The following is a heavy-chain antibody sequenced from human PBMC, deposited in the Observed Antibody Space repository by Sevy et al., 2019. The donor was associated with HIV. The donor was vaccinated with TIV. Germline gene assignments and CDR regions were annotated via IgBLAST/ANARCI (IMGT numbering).Heavy chain of an antibody. V-gene: IGHV3-23*01. Sequence: GGSLRLSCAASGLAFTRYAMSWVRQAPGKGLEWVSTISNSGVNIYYADSVKGRFTVSRDTSKNTLYLQMNSLRPEDTAMYFCARDRDYYGSGTFDAWGQGTTVTVSS. D-gene: IGHD3-10*01. J-gene: IGHJ6*02. CDR2: ISNSGVNI. CDR3: ARDRDYYGSGTFDA. CDR1: GLAFTRYA.